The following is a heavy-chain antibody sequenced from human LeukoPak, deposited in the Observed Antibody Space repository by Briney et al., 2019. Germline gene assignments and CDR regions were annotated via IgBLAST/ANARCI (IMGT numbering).Heavy chain of an antibody. Sequence: ASVKVSCKTSGYTFTTYGFSWVRQAPGQGLEWMGWISPYNTNTNYAQKFRGRVTVTTDTFTSTAYMELRSLRSDDTAVYYCARESPGSYSSGRDYFDFWGQGTLVTVSS. CDR3: ARESPGSYSSGRDYFDF. J-gene: IGHJ4*02. V-gene: IGHV1-18*01. CDR1: GYTFTTYG. CDR2: ISPYNTNT. D-gene: IGHD6-19*01.